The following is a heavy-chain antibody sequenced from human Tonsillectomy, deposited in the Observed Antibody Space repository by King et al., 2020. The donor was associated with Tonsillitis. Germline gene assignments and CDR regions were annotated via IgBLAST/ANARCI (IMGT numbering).Heavy chain of an antibody. V-gene: IGHV3-23*04. Sequence: VQLVESGGGLVQPGGSLRLSCAASGFTFSSYAMSWVRQAPGKGLEGVSSISGSGGSTYYAVSVKGRFTIARDNSKKTLYLQMNSLRAEDTAVYYCAKRTVTNRYYYYGMDVWGQGTTVTVSS. CDR3: AKRTVTNRYYYYGMDV. CDR2: ISGSGGST. D-gene: IGHD4-17*01. J-gene: IGHJ6*02. CDR1: GFTFSSYA.